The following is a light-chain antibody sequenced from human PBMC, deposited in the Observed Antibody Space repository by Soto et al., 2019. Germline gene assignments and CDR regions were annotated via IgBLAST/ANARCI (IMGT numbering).Light chain of an antibody. CDR1: QSVGRNY. V-gene: IGKV3-20*01. CDR3: HLYAYAPWT. CDR2: NAY. J-gene: IGKJ1*01. Sequence: EIVLTQSPATLSLSPGERATLSCRASQSVGRNYLGWYQQRPGQAPRLLIYNAYHRATGIPDRISGSGSGTDFTLTISRLEPEDFAVYYCHLYAYAPWTFGQGTKVDIK.